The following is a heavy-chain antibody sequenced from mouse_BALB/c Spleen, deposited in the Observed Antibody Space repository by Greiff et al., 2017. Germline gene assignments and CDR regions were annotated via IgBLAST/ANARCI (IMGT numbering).Heavy chain of an antibody. J-gene: IGHJ1*01. CDR1: GFTFTDYY. V-gene: IGHV7-3*02. CDR2: IRNKANGYTT. CDR3: ARGIFYFDV. Sequence: EVQGVESGGGLVQPGGSLRLSCATSGFTFTDYYMSWVRQPPGKALEWLGFIRNKANGYTTEYSASVKGRFTISRDNSQSILYLQMNTLRAEDSATYYCARGIFYFDVWGAGTTVTVSS.